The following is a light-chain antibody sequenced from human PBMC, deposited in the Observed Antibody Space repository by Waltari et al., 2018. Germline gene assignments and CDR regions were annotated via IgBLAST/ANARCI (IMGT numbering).Light chain of an antibody. CDR3: QHYVRLPAT. J-gene: IGKJ1*01. CDR1: QSVRRA. CDR2: GAS. V-gene: IGKV3-20*01. Sequence: EIVLPQSPASLSSSPGERVPISCRASQSVRRALAWYQQKPGQAPRLLIFGASNRATGIPDRFSGSGSETDFSLTISRLEPEDFAVYYCQHYVRLPATFGRGTKVEIK.